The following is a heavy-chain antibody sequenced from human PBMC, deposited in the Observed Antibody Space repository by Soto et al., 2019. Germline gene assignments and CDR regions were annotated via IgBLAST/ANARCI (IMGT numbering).Heavy chain of an antibody. CDR3: AREGHCGSTSCYLVWFDP. CDR1: GGTFSSYT. J-gene: IGHJ5*02. Sequence: QVQLVQSGAEVKKPGSSVKVSCKASGGTFSSYTISWVRQAPGQGLEWMGRIIPILGIANYAQKFQGRVTITADKSTSTAYMELSSLRSEDTAVYYCAREGHCGSTSCYLVWFDPWGQGTLVTVSS. V-gene: IGHV1-69*08. D-gene: IGHD2-2*01. CDR2: IIPILGIA.